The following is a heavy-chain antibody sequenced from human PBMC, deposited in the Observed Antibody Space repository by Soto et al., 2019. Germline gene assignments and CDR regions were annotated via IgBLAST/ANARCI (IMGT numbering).Heavy chain of an antibody. CDR2: ISSSSSTI. V-gene: IGHV3-48*02. CDR3: ASYSSSLFHVRPFGDY. D-gene: IGHD6-6*01. J-gene: IGHJ4*02. CDR1: GFTFSSYS. Sequence: GGSLRLSCAASGFTFSSYSMNWVRQAPGKGLEWVSYISSSSSTIYYADSVKGRFTISRDNAKNSLYLQMNSLRDEDTAVYYCASYSSSLFHVRPFGDYWGQGTLVTVSS.